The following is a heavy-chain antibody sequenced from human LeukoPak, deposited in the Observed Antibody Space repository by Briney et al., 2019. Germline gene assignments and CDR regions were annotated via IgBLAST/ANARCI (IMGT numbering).Heavy chain of an antibody. CDR3: ARGEEYYYDSSGYSTGFDY. V-gene: IGHV4-39*07. J-gene: IGHJ4*02. CDR2: IYHSGST. CDR1: GGSISSSSYY. Sequence: SETLSLTCTVSGGSISSSSYYWGWIRQPPGKGLEWSGSIYHSGSTYYNPSLKSRVTISVDTSKNQFSLKLSSVTAADTAVYYCARGEEYYYDSSGYSTGFDYWGQGTLVTVSS. D-gene: IGHD3-22*01.